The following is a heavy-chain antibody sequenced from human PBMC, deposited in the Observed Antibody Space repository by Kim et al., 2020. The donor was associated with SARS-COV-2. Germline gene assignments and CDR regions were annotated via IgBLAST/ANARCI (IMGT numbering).Heavy chain of an antibody. V-gene: IGHV3-21*01. J-gene: IGHJ4*02. Sequence: YYAASVKGRFTISRNNAKNSLYLQMNSLRAEDTAVYYCARARGAMGLLDYWGQG. CDR3: ARARGAMGLLDY. D-gene: IGHD3-10*01.